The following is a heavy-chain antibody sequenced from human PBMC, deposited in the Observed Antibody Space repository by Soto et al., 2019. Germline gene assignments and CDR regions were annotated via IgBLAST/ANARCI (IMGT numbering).Heavy chain of an antibody. CDR1: GYTFTSYG. Sequence: ASVKVSCKASGYTFTSYGISWVRQAPGQGLEWTGWINPYNGNTNYAQKLQGRVTMTTDTSTSTAYMELRSLRSDDTAVYYCARDPVGGNWFDPWGQGTLVTVSS. CDR2: INPYNGNT. D-gene: IGHD1-26*01. V-gene: IGHV1-18*01. CDR3: ARDPVGGNWFDP. J-gene: IGHJ5*02.